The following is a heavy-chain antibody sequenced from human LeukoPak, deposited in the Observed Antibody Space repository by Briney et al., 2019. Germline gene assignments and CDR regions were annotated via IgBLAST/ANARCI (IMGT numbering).Heavy chain of an antibody. J-gene: IGHJ4*02. Sequence: GGSLRLTCAASGFTFDDYGMNWVRQAPGKGLEWVSSIFPSSDEIHYADSVKGRFTISRDNSRSTLSLQMDSLRAEDTATYYCATYRQIQVPFEFWGQGTLVTVSS. V-gene: IGHV3-20*04. D-gene: IGHD5-18*01. CDR1: GFTFDDYG. CDR3: ATYRQIQVPFEF. CDR2: IFPSSDEI.